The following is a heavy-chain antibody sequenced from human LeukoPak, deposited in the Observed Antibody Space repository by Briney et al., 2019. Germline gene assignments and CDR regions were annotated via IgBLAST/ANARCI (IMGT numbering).Heavy chain of an antibody. CDR2: ISAYNGNT. V-gene: IGHV1-18*01. CDR1: GYTFTSYG. J-gene: IGHJ4*02. CDR3: ARDTYYYDSSGLREFDY. Sequence: GASVKVSCKASGYTFTSYGISWVRQAPGQGLEWMEWISAYNGNTNYAQKLQGRVTMTTDTSTSTAYMELRSLRSDDTAVYYCARDTYYYDSSGLREFDYWGQGTLVTVSS. D-gene: IGHD3-22*01.